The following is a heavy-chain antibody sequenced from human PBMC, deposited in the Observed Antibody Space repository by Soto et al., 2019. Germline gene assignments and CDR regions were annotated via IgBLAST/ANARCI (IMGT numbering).Heavy chain of an antibody. CDR3: ARAMWGSYYPAVDY. Sequence: EVQLVESGGGLVQPGGSLRLSCAASGFTFSSYWMHWVRQAPGKGLVWVSRINSVGSSTSYADSVKGRFTISRDNAKNTLYLQMNSLRAEDTAVYYCARAMWGSYYPAVDYWGQGTLVTVSS. CDR2: INSVGSST. D-gene: IGHD3-10*01. CDR1: GFTFSSYW. J-gene: IGHJ4*02. V-gene: IGHV3-74*01.